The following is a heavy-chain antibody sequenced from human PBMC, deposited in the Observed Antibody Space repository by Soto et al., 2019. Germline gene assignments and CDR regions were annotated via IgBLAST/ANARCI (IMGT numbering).Heavy chain of an antibody. J-gene: IGHJ3*02. CDR1: GFTFSSYW. V-gene: IGHV3-74*01. CDR3: ARDWTYNSDAFDI. CDR2: INSDASGT. Sequence: EVQLVESGGGLVQPGGSLRLSCAASGFTFSSYWMHWVRQAPGKGLVWVSRINSDASGTTYADSVKGRFTISRDNAKNTLYLQVNSLRAEDTAVYYCARDWTYNSDAFDIWGQGTMVTVSS. D-gene: IGHD3-10*01.